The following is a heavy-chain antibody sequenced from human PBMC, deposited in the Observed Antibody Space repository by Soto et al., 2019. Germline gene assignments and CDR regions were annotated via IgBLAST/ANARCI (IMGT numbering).Heavy chain of an antibody. V-gene: IGHV1-8*01. CDR2: MNPNSGNT. CDR1: GYTFTSYD. J-gene: IGHJ6*03. CDR3: ARWVNTRLRSYYYHYMDV. D-gene: IGHD1-1*01. Sequence: ASVKVSCKASGYTFTSYDINWVRQATGQGLEWMGWMNPNSGNTGYAQKFQGRVTMTRNTSISTAYMELSSLRSEDTAVYYCARWVNTRLRSYYYHYMDVWGKGTTVTV.